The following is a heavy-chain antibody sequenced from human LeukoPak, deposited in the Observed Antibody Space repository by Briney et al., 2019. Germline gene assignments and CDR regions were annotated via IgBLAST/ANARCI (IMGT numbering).Heavy chain of an antibody. J-gene: IGHJ3*02. CDR3: ARGYYDFWSGYPDAFDI. Sequence: GGSLRLSCAGFTLNLDWMHWVRQAPGKGLVWVSGMNADGSSTYYADSVKGRFTISRDNSKNTLYLQMNSLRAEDTAVYYCARGYYDFWSGYPDAFDIWGQGTMVTVSS. CDR2: MNADGSST. CDR1: FTLNLDW. V-gene: IGHV3-74*01. D-gene: IGHD3-3*01.